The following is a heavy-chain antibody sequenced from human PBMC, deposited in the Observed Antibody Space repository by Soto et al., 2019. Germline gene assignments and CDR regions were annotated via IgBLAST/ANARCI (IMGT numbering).Heavy chain of an antibody. Sequence: GGSLRLSCAASGFTFISYGMHWVRQAPGKGLEWVAVIWYDGSNKYYADSVKGRFTISRENSKNTLYLKMNSLRAEDTAVYYCARAWGEYSSWWGYGMDVSGQGTTVTVSS. J-gene: IGHJ6*02. D-gene: IGHD6-6*01. CDR1: GFTFISYG. V-gene: IGHV3-33*01. CDR2: IWYDGSNK. CDR3: ARAWGEYSSWWGYGMDV.